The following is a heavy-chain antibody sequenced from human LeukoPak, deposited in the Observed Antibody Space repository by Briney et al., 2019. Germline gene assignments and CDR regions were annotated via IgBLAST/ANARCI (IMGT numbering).Heavy chain of an antibody. CDR3: ARTYSGSYCDY. D-gene: IGHD1-26*01. CDR2: IYGGGRT. Sequence: GGSLRLSCAASGFTVSSNYMSWVRQAPGKGLEWVSVIYGGGRTYYADSVKGRFAISRDSSNNTLYLQMNTVRVEDTAVYYCARTYSGSYCDYWGQGTLVTVSS. J-gene: IGHJ4*02. V-gene: IGHV3-66*01. CDR1: GFTVSSNY.